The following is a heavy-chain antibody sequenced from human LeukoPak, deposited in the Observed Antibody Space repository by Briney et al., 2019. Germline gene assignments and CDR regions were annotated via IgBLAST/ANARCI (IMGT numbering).Heavy chain of an antibody. CDR3: ANDYRSGSFHDF. J-gene: IGHJ4*02. V-gene: IGHV3-23*01. CDR1: GFAFSSYA. Sequence: GGSLRLSCAASGFAFSSYAMSWVRRPPGKGLEWVSVISRRDDYTYYADSVKGRFTISRDNSKNTLYLQMNTLRAEDTAVYYCANDYRSGSFHDFWGQGTLVTVSS. D-gene: IGHD3-10*01. CDR2: ISRRDDYT.